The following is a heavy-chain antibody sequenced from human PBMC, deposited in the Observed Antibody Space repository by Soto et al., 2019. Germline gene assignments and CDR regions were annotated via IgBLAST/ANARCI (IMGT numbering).Heavy chain of an antibody. J-gene: IGHJ4*02. CDR2: IYYSGST. CDR1: GGSISSYY. Sequence: SETLSLTCTVSGGSISSYYWSWIRQPPGKGLEWIGYIYYSGSTNYNPSLKSRVTISVDTSKNQFSLKLSSVTAADTAVYYCARHRYSYGSYYFDYWGQGTLVTVSS. V-gene: IGHV4-59*01. CDR3: ARHRYSYGSYYFDY. D-gene: IGHD5-18*01.